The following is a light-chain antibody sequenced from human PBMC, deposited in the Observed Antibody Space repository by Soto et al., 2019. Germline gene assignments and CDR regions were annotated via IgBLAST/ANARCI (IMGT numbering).Light chain of an antibody. J-gene: IGLJ3*02. V-gene: IGLV2-14*01. CDR3: NSYTSSSTLV. Sequence: QSALTQPASVSGSPGQSITISCTGTSSDVGGYNFVSWYQQHPGEAPKLLIYEVNNRPSGVSNRFSGSKSGNTASLTISGLQAEDEADYYCNSYTSSSTLVFGGGTKVTVL. CDR2: EVN. CDR1: SSDVGGYNF.